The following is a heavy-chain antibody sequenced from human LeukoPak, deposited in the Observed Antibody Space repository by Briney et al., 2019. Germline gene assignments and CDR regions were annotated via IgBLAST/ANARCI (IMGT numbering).Heavy chain of an antibody. CDR1: GCSISGYS. J-gene: IGHJ6*02. CDR2: IYTSGSS. V-gene: IGHV4-4*07. Sequence: SGSLSLTCTASGCSISGYSWSWIRQPAGKGLEWIGRIYTSGSSNYTPYPKSRLAMSVDTSQNQFSLKLSSGTAADMAVYYCAIDEADYGSGRIGYYYYGMDVWGQGTTVTVSS. CDR3: AIDEADYGSGRIGYYYYGMDV. D-gene: IGHD3-10*01.